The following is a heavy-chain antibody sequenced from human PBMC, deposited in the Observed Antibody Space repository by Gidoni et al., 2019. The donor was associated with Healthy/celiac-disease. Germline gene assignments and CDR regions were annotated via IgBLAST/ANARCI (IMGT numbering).Heavy chain of an antibody. CDR2: IKSKTDGGTT. D-gene: IGHD4-4*01. CDR1: GFPFSNAW. Sequence: DVQLVESGGGLVKPGGSLSLSCAASGFPFSNAWIIWVRQAPGKGLEWVGRIKSKTDGGTTDYAAPVKGRFTISRDDSKNTLYLQMNSLKTEDTAVYYCTTDSHDYRDAFDIWGQGTMVTVSS. CDR3: TTDSHDYRDAFDI. J-gene: IGHJ3*02. V-gene: IGHV3-15*01.